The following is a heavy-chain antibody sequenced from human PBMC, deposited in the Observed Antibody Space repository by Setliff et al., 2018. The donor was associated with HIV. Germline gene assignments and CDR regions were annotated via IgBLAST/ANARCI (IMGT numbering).Heavy chain of an antibody. Sequence: ASVKVSCKASGYTFTSYGISWVRQAPGQGLEWMGGIIPIFGTANYAQKFQGRVTITADKSTSTAYMELTSLRFDDTAMYYCVRGVQSPPHYSYYYMDVWGEGTMVTVSS. J-gene: IGHJ6*03. CDR1: GYTFTSYG. CDR2: IIPIFGTA. D-gene: IGHD3-3*01. CDR3: VRGVQSPPHYSYYYMDV. V-gene: IGHV1-69*06.